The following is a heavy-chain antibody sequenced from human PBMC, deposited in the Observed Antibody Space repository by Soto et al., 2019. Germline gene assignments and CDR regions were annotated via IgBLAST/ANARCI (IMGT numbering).Heavy chain of an antibody. CDR2: INPSGGST. D-gene: IGHD4-17*01. V-gene: IGHV1-46*01. CDR3: AGDWGDYGDYKGWFDP. CDR1: GYTFTSYY. J-gene: IGHJ5*02. Sequence: QVQLVQSGAEVKKPGASVKVSCKASGYTFTSYYMHWVRQAPGQGLEWMGIINPSGGSTSYAQKCQGRVTRSRDTSTSAVYMELSSLRSEDTAVYYCAGDWGDYGDYKGWFDPWGQGTLVTGSS.